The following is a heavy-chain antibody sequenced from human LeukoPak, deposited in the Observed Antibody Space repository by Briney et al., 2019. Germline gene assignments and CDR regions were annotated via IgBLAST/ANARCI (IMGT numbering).Heavy chain of an antibody. CDR2: ISSSSSYI. V-gene: IGHV3-21*01. J-gene: IGHJ4*02. Sequence: NPGGSLRLSCEASGFTFSSYSMNWVRQAPGKGLEWVSSISSSSSYIYYADSVKGRFTISRDNAKNSLYLQMNSLRAEDTAVYYCARSGRPDYDFWSGYYADYWGQGTLVTVSS. CDR1: GFTFSSYS. D-gene: IGHD3-3*01. CDR3: ARSGRPDYDFWSGYYADY.